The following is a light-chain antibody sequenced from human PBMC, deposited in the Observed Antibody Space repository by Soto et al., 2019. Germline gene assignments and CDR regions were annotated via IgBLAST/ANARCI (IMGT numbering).Light chain of an antibody. CDR2: DVS. V-gene: IGLV2-14*01. CDR1: SSDIGGYNF. J-gene: IGLJ3*02. CDR3: SSYTSTSTRV. Sequence: HSALTQPASVSGSPGQSITISCTGTSSDIGGYNFVSWYQQHPGKAPKLMIYDVSNRPSGVSNRFSGSKSGNTASLTISGLQAEDEADYYCSSYTSTSTRVYGGGTKVTVL.